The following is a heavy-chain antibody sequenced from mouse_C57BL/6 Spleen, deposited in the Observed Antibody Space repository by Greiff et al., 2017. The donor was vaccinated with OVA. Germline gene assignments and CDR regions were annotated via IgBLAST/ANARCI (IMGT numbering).Heavy chain of an antibody. J-gene: IGHJ1*03. CDR1: GYTFTSYC. V-gene: IGHV1-52*01. Sequence: QVQLQQPGAELVRPGSSVKLSCKASGYTFTSYCMHWVKQRPIQGLEWIGNIDPSDSETHSNQKFKDKATLTVDKSSNTAYMQLSSLTSEDAAVYYCARGDYGNYEGYFDVWGTGTTVTVSS. D-gene: IGHD2-1*01. CDR3: ARGDYGNYEGYFDV. CDR2: IDPSDSET.